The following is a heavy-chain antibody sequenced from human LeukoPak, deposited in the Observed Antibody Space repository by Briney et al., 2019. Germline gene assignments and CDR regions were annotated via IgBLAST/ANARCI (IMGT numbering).Heavy chain of an antibody. CDR2: IYYSGST. CDR1: GGSISSYY. CDR3: ARDSHYYCSGGSCYAY. J-gene: IGHJ4*02. D-gene: IGHD2-15*01. V-gene: IGHV4-59*01. Sequence: SETLSLTCTVSGGSISSYYWSWIRQPPGKGLEWIGYIYYSGSTNYNPSLKSRVTISVDTSKNQFSLKLSSVTAADTAVCYCARDSHYYCSGGSCYAYWGQGTLVTVSS.